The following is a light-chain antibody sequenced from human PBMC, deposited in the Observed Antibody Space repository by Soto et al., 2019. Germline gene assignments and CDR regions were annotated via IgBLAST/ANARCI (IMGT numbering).Light chain of an antibody. Sequence: QSVLTQPPSVYGAPGQRVTISCTGSSSNISAGYDVHWYQQLPGTAPKLLIYVNSNRPSGVPDRFSGSKSGTSASLAITGLQAEDEADYYCQSYDSILSADVVLGGGTKLTAL. CDR3: QSYDSILSADVV. CDR1: SSNISAGYD. CDR2: VNS. J-gene: IGLJ2*01. V-gene: IGLV1-40*01.